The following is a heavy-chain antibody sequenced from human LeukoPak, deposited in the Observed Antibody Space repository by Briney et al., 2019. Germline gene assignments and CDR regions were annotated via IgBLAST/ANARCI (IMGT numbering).Heavy chain of an antibody. CDR1: GYTFTSYD. CDR3: ASSAGYCSSTSCPELGY. Sequence: ASVKVSCKASGYTFTSYDINWVRQATGQGLEWMGWMNPNSGNTGYAQKFQGRVTITRNTSISTAYMELSSLRSEDTAVYYCASSAGYCSSTSCPELGYWGQGTLVTVSS. V-gene: IGHV1-8*03. J-gene: IGHJ4*02. CDR2: MNPNSGNT. D-gene: IGHD2-2*01.